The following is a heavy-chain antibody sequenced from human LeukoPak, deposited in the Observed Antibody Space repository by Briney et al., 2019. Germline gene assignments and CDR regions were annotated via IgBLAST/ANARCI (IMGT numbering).Heavy chain of an antibody. Sequence: ASVKASCKASGYTFTSYYMHWVRQAPGQGLEWMGVINPSGGSTSYAQKFQGRVTMTRDTSTSTVYMELSSLRSEDTAVYYCARDMLTRSSSSWDPYYFDYWGQGTLVTVSS. CDR3: ARDMLTRSSSSWDPYYFDY. V-gene: IGHV1-46*01. CDR1: GYTFTSYY. CDR2: INPSGGST. D-gene: IGHD6-13*01. J-gene: IGHJ4*02.